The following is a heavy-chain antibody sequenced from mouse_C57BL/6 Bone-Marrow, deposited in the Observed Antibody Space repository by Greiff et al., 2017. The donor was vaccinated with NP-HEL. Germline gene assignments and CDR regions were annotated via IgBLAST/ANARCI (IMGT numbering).Heavy chain of an antibody. CDR3: ARWGYDGYFDY. CDR1: GYTFTSYG. CDR2: IYPRSGNT. J-gene: IGHJ2*01. Sequence: QVQLQQSGAELARPGASVKLSCKASGYTFTSYGISWVKQRTGQGLEWIGEIYPRSGNTYYNEKFKGKATLTADKSSSTAYMELRSLTSEDSAVYFCARWGYDGYFDYWGQGTTLTVSA. D-gene: IGHD2-2*01. V-gene: IGHV1-81*01.